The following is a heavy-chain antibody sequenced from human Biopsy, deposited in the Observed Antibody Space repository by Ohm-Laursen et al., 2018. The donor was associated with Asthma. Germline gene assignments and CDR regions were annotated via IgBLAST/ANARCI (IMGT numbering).Heavy chain of an antibody. Sequence: SLRLSCAAPGFVFSQCGMHWVRQGPGKGLEWVALVSSDGHNKYYEDSVKGRFTISRDNSRKRLYLQINRLTVEDTAVYFCARQSGQDYGDSSGFDIWGQGTKVAVSS. CDR3: ARQSGQDYGDSSGFDI. V-gene: IGHV3-30*03. CDR2: VSSDGHNK. D-gene: IGHD3-22*01. CDR1: GFVFSQCG. J-gene: IGHJ3*02.